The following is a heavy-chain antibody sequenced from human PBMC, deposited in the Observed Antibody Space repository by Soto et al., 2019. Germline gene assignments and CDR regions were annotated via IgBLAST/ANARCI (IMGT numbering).Heavy chain of an antibody. V-gene: IGHV3-15*07. J-gene: IGHJ6*02. CDR1: GFTFSNAW. Sequence: PGGNLRLSCAASGFTFSNAWMNWVRQAPGKGLEWVGRIKSKTDGGTTDYAAPVKGRFTISRDDSKNTLYLQMNSLKTEDTAVYYCTTAPSIAALFGEFSNSHGSHYYYYGMDVWGQGTTVTVSS. CDR3: TTAPSIAALFGEFSNSHGSHYYYYGMDV. CDR2: IKSKTDGGTT. D-gene: IGHD3-10*02.